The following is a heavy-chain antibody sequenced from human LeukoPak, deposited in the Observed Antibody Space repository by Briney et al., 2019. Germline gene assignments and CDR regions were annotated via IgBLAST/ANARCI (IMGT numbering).Heavy chain of an antibody. Sequence: GRSLRLSCAASGFTFSSDGMHSFRQAPGKGLEWVAVIWYDGSNKYYADSVKGRFTISRDNSKNTLYLQMNGLRAEDTAVYYCAKDGSSYGYNNWFDPWGQGTLVTVSS. CDR3: AKDGSSYGYNNWFDP. CDR1: GFTFSSDG. CDR2: IWYDGSNK. V-gene: IGHV3-33*06. J-gene: IGHJ5*02. D-gene: IGHD5-18*01.